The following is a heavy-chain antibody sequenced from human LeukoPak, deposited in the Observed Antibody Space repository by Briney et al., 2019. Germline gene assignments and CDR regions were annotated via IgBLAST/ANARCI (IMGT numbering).Heavy chain of an antibody. CDR3: ARDRRQVAVAGYWFDP. Sequence: SETLSLTCTVSGGSISSYYWSWIRQPAGKGLEWIGRIYTSGSTNYNPSLKSRVTMSVDTSKNQFSLKLSSVTAADTAVYYCARDRRQVAVAGYWFDPWGQGTLVTVSS. V-gene: IGHV4-4*07. CDR2: IYTSGST. CDR1: GGSISSYY. J-gene: IGHJ5*02. D-gene: IGHD6-19*01.